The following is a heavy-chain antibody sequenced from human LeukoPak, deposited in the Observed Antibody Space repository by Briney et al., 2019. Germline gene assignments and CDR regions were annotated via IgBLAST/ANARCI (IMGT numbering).Heavy chain of an antibody. D-gene: IGHD3-22*01. Sequence: ASVKVSCKASGYTFTSYYMHWVRQAPGQGLEWMGIINPSGGSTSYAQKFQGRVTMTRDTSTSTVYMELSSLKTEDTAVYYCTTDLSHTMIVVHDAFDIWGQGTMVTVSS. CDR2: INPSGGST. V-gene: IGHV1-46*01. J-gene: IGHJ3*02. CDR3: TTDLSHTMIVVHDAFDI. CDR1: GYTFTSYY.